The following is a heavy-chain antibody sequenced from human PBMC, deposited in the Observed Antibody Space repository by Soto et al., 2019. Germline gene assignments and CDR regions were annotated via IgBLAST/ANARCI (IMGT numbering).Heavy chain of an antibody. D-gene: IGHD2-21*02. CDR3: ARTYECAKSDCYRAFDI. V-gene: IGHV3-30*04. J-gene: IGHJ3*02. CDR1: GFTFSSYA. CDR2: TSSDGTDN. Sequence: QVQLVESGGGVILPGGSLRLSCAASGFTFSSYAMHWVRQAPGTGPEWVAATSSDGTDNVYADSVSGRFTISRDNSKNTLYRQMNSLRSEDAAVYYCARTYECAKSDCYRAFDIWGQGTMVTVSS.